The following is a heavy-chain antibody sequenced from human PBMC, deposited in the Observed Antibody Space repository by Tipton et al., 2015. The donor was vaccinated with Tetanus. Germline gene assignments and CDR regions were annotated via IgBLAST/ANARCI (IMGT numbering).Heavy chain of an antibody. V-gene: IGHV4-30-4*01. J-gene: IGHJ3*02. CDR3: ARNVYTVTNDAVYI. D-gene: IGHD4-11*01. Sequence: TLSLTCTVSGDSVSTGNFYWSWIRQPPGKGLEWIAFIHHSGLAFSKPSLKSRVSISIDTSQNQFSLRLTSVTAADTAVYFCARNVYTVTNDAVYIWGHGTLVNVSS. CDR2: IHHSGLA. CDR1: GDSVSTGNFY.